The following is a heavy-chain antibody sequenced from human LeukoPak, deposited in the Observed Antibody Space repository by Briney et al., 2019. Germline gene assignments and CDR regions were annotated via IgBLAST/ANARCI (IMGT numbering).Heavy chain of an antibody. V-gene: IGHV1-69*13. J-gene: IGHJ4*02. CDR2: IIPIFGTA. Sequence: ASVKVSCKASGGTFSSYAISWVRQAPGQGLEWMGGIIPIFGTANYAQKFQGRVTITADESTSTAYTELSSLRSEDTAVYYCARGMYYYDSSGSVFDYWGQGTLVTVSS. D-gene: IGHD3-22*01. CDR1: GGTFSSYA. CDR3: ARGMYYYDSSGSVFDY.